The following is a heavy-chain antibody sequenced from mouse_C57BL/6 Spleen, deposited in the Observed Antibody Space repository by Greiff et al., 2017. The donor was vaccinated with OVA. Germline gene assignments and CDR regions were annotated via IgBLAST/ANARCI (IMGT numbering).Heavy chain of an antibody. J-gene: IGHJ4*01. CDR3: ARVPYSNHAMDY. CDR1: GYSITSGYY. CDR2: ISYDGSN. Sequence: EVQLQESGPGLVKPSQSLSLTCSVTGYSITSGYYWNWIRQFPGNKLEWMGYISYDGSNNYNPSLKNRISITRDTSKNQFFLKLNSVTTEDTATYYCARVPYSNHAMDYWGQGTSVTVSS. D-gene: IGHD2-5*01. V-gene: IGHV3-6*01.